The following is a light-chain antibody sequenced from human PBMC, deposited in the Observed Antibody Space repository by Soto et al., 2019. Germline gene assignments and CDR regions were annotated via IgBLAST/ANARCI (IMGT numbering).Light chain of an antibody. V-gene: IGLV8-61*01. CDR2: STN. CDR1: SGSVSTSYP. Sequence: QTVVTQEPSFSVSPGGTVTLTCGLSSGSVSTSYPPSWYQQTPGQAPRTLIYSTNTRSSGVPDRFSGSILGNKAALTITGAQADDESDYYCVLYMGSGIWVFGGGTKLTVL. CDR3: VLYMGSGIWV. J-gene: IGLJ3*02.